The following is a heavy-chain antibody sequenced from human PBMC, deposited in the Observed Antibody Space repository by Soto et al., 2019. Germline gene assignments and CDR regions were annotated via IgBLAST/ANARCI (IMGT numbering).Heavy chain of an antibody. V-gene: IGHV3-23*01. J-gene: IGHJ3*02. D-gene: IGHD4-17*01. CDR1: GFTFSSYA. CDR2: ISGSGGST. CDR3: AKVGITVTTLRSFFFDI. Sequence: SLRLSCASSGFTFSSYAMSWVRQAPGKGLEWVSAISGSGGSTYYADSVKGRFTISRDNSKNTLYLQMNSLRAEDTAVYYCAKVGITVTTLRSFFFDIWGQGTMVTVSS.